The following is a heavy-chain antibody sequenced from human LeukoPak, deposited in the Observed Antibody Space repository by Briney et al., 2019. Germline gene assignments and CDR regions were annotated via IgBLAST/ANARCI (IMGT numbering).Heavy chain of an antibody. CDR3: PKARSVGDYLEDY. Sequence: GGSLRLSCAASGFTFSSYAMSWVRQAPGKGLEWVSAISGSGGSTYYADYVKGRFTISRDNSKNTLYLQMNSLRAEDTAVYYCPKARSVGDYLEDYWGQGTLVTVSS. V-gene: IGHV3-23*01. D-gene: IGHD4-17*01. CDR1: GFTFSSYA. CDR2: ISGSGGST. J-gene: IGHJ4*02.